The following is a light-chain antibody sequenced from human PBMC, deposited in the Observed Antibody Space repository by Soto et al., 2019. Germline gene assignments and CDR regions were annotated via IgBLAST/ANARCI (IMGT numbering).Light chain of an antibody. V-gene: IGKV3-15*01. CDR3: QQYNSWPPLT. Sequence: EVVMTQSPATLSVSPGESATLSSRASQSVNSDLAWYQHRPGQAPRLLIYGASILATGIPGRFSGYASETDFTLISSSLQSEDLADYYYQQYNSWPPLTVGGGTKVEI. CDR1: QSVNSD. CDR2: GAS. J-gene: IGKJ4*01.